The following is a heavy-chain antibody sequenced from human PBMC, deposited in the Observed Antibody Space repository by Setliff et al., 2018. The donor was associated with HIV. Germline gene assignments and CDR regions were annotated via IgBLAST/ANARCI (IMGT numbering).Heavy chain of an antibody. CDR1: GDSIRGYY. CDR3: ARGDGTKYYYYYYMDV. V-gene: IGHV4-59*01. CDR2: IYYSGST. D-gene: IGHD1-7*01. J-gene: IGHJ6*03. Sequence: SETLSLTCTVSGDSIRGYYWSWIRQQPGKGLEWIGYIYYSGSTYYKPSLKSRVTISVDTSKNQFSLKLSSVTAADTAVYYCARGDGTKYYYYYYMDVWGKGTTVTVSS.